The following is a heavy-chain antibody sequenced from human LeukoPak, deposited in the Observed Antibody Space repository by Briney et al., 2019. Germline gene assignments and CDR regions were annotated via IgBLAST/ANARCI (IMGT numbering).Heavy chain of an antibody. CDR1: GGSISSSGYY. Sequence: SETLSLTCIVSGGSISSSGYYWDWIRQPPGKGLEWIGNFYYTGSTYYDPSLKSRITISVDTSKNQFSLKLRSVTAADTAVYYCARHSRSGYGDYESAFDIWGQGTMVTVSS. D-gene: IGHD5-12*01. V-gene: IGHV4-39*01. CDR3: ARHSRSGYGDYESAFDI. J-gene: IGHJ3*02. CDR2: FYYTGST.